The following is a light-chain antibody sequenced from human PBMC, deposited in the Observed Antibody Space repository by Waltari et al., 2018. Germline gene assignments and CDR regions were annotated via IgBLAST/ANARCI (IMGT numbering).Light chain of an antibody. Sequence: QAVVTQEPSLTVSPGGTVTLTCGSSTGTVTSGHFPYWFQQKPGQAPTTLIYDTNNKESWTPARFSDSLIGGKAALTLSGAQPEDEAEYYCLLFYSGPRVFGGGTKLTVL. CDR2: DTN. J-gene: IGLJ3*02. V-gene: IGLV7-46*01. CDR3: LLFYSGPRV. CDR1: TGTVTSGHF.